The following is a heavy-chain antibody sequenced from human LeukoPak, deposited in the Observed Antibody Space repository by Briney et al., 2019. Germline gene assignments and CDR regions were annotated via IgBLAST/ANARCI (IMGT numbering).Heavy chain of an antibody. Sequence: SVKVSCKASGFAFTSFAVQWVRQARGQRPEWIGWIVLGSGSTNYAQKFYERVTITRDMSTSTAYMELRSLRSEDTAVYYCATAEGLLVFDYWGQGTLVTVSS. CDR2: IVLGSGST. J-gene: IGHJ4*02. V-gene: IGHV1-58*01. CDR1: GFAFTSFA. CDR3: ATAEGLLVFDY. D-gene: IGHD1-26*01.